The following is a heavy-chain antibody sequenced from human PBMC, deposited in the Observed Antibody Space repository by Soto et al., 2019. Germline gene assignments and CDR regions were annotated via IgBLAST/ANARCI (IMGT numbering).Heavy chain of an antibody. V-gene: IGHV3-23*01. CDR1: GFTFSSYA. CDR2: ISGSGGST. J-gene: IGHJ4*02. CDR3: ATDVLVRGVKSYYFDY. Sequence: GGSLRLSCAASGFTFSSYAMSWVRQAPGKGLEWVSAISGSGGSTYYADSVKGRFTISRDNSKNTLYLQMNSLRAEDTAVYYCATDVLVRGVKSYYFDYWGQGTLVTVSS. D-gene: IGHD3-10*01.